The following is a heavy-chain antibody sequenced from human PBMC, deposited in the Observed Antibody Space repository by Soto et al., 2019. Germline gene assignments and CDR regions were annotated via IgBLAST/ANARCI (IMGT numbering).Heavy chain of an antibody. CDR2: IYWDDAK. D-gene: IGHD3-22*01. CDR3: AHRRRGFSYDHYFDS. CDR1: GFSLSTSGVN. Sequence: QITLKESGPTLVKPTQTLTLTCTFSGFSLSTSGVNVGWIRQPPGKALEWLALIYWDDAKRYSPSLKNRLPIPTDHSKYQVVLTMTNIDPVDTATYCCAHRRRGFSYDHYFDSGGQGTLVTVSS. J-gene: IGHJ4*02. V-gene: IGHV2-5*02.